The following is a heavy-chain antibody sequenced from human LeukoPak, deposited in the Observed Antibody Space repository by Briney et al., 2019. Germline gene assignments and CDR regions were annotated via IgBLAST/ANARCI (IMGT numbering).Heavy chain of an antibody. CDR1: GFTFSNYG. J-gene: IGHJ4*02. CDR3: AKGDYYDLDY. V-gene: IGHV3-23*01. D-gene: IGHD3-22*01. CDR2: ITSGVGIT. Sequence: PGGSLRLPCAASGFTFSNYGMNWVRQAPGKGLEWVSIITSGVGITYYADSVKGRFTISRDNSRNTLYLQMNSLRAEDTAVYYCAKGDYYDLDYWGQGTLVTVSS.